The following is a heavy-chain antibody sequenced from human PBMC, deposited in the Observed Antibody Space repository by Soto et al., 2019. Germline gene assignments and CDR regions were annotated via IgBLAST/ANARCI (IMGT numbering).Heavy chain of an antibody. CDR2: IYPGDSDT. V-gene: IGHV5-51*01. J-gene: IGHJ3*01. CDR1: GYSFAGYW. CDR3: ARLPGVRGVFDGFNV. Sequence: PGESLKIPCKGSGYSFAGYWIGWVRQMPGKGLDWMGVIYPGDSDTRYSPSFHGQVTISADKSISTAYLQWSSLKASDTAMYFCARLPGVRGVFDGFNVWGQGTMVTVSS. D-gene: IGHD3-10*01.